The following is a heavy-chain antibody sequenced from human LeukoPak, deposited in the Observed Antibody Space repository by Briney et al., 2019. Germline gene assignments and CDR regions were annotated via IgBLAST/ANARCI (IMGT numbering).Heavy chain of an antibody. CDR2: VNQDGSKQ. CDR1: GFTFSSYW. V-gene: IGHV3-7*01. J-gene: IGHJ4*02. D-gene: IGHD1-26*01. CDR3: VNLWEAGY. Sequence: GGSLRLSGAASGFTFSSYWMSWVRQAAGKGLEWVANVNQDGSKQYYADSVKGRTTSRDNAKNSLYLQLNSVRVEDTAMYYCVNLWEAGYWGQGTLVTVS.